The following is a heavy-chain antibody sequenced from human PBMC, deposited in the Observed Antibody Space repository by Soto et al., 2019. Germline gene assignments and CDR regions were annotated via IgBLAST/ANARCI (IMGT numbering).Heavy chain of an antibody. Sequence: QVQLVESGGGVVQPGRSLRLSCAASGFTFSSYGMHWVRQAPGKGLEWVAVIWYDGSNKYYADSVKGRFTISRDNSKNTLYLQMNRLRAEDTAVYYCARELGEWLYKYCYYYYGMDVWGQGTTVTVSS. J-gene: IGHJ6*02. CDR3: ARELGEWLYKYCYYYYGMDV. CDR1: GFTFSSYG. CDR2: IWYDGSNK. D-gene: IGHD3-16*01. V-gene: IGHV3-33*01.